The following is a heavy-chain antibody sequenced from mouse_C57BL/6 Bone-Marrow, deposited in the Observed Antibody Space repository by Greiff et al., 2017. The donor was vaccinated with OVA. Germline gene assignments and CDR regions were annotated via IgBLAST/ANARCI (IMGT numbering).Heavy chain of an antibody. J-gene: IGHJ1*03. D-gene: IGHD1-1*01. CDR2: IDPSDSYT. Sequence: QVQLQQPGAELVRPGTSVKLSCKASGYTFTSYWMHWVKQRPGQGLEWIGVIDPSDSYTNYNQKFKGKATLTVDTSSSTAYMQLSSLTSEDSAVYYCAREITTVVVNWYFDVWGTGTTVTVSS. CDR3: AREITTVVVNWYFDV. V-gene: IGHV1-59*01. CDR1: GYTFTSYW.